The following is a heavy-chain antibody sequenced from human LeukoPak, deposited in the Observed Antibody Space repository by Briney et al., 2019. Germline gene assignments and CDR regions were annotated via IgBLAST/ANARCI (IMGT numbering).Heavy chain of an antibody. J-gene: IGHJ4*02. D-gene: IGHD3-10*01. CDR3: ARGMVRGVINY. CDR2: LYTSGTT. CDR1: GGSISSYY. V-gene: IGHV4-4*07. Sequence: SETLSLTCTVSGGSISSYYWSWIRQPAGKGLEWIGRLYTSGTTNYNTSLKSRVTISMDRSKNQFSLNLTSVTAADTAMYYCARGMVRGVINYWGQGTLVTVSS.